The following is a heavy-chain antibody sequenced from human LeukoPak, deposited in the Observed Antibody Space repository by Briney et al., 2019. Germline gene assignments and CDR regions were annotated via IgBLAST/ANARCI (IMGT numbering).Heavy chain of an antibody. CDR3: ARIFRLRGSIDPGSSGPFDY. CDR1: GGSFSDFY. CDR2: ISRNGGT. V-gene: IGHV4-34*01. Sequence: SETLSLTCAVYGGSFSDFYWSWIRQPTGKGLEWIGEISRNGGTNYNPSLQSRVTISIDTSKNQFSLKLTSVTPADTAAYYCARIFRLRGSIDPGSSGPFDYWGQGTLVTVSS. D-gene: IGHD4-17*01. J-gene: IGHJ4*02.